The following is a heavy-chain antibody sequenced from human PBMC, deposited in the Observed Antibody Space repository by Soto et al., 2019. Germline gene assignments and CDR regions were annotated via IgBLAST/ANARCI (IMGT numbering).Heavy chain of an antibody. J-gene: IGHJ4*02. CDR2: SFSSGGT. CDR3: ARDREPDGIWTFDS. V-gene: IGHV3-53*01. D-gene: IGHD3-9*01. Sequence: GGSLRLSCAAFGFTLDKYTMGWVRQAPGKGLEWVAESFSSGGTQYADSVKGRFTISRDNSRNMGFLQMNGLRVEDTALYYCARDREPDGIWTFDSWGQGALVTVSS. CDR1: GFTLDKYT.